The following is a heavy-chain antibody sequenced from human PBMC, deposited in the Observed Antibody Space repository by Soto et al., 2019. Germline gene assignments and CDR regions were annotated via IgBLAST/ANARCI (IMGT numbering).Heavy chain of an antibody. CDR3: ARDEFGGGYNLGY. CDR1: GGSISSGGYY. J-gene: IGHJ4*02. D-gene: IGHD5-12*01. CDR2: IYYSGST. Sequence: PSETLSLTCTVSGGSISSGGYYWSWIRQHPGKGLEWIGYIYYSGSTYYNPSLKSRVTISVDTSKNQFSLKLSSVTAADTAVYYCARDEFGGGYNLGYWGQGTLVTVSS. V-gene: IGHV4-31*03.